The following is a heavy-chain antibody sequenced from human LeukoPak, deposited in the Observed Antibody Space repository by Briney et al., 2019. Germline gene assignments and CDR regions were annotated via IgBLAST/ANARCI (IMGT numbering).Heavy chain of an antibody. J-gene: IGHJ3*02. D-gene: IGHD3-9*01. Sequence: PSETLSLTCTVSGGSISSYYWSWIRQPAGKGLEWIGRIYTSGSTNYNPSLKSRVPMSVDTSKNQFSLKLSSVTAADTAVYYCAREQINYDIPPFPFDIWGQGTMVTVSS. CDR2: IYTSGST. V-gene: IGHV4-4*07. CDR3: AREQINYDIPPFPFDI. CDR1: GGSISSYY.